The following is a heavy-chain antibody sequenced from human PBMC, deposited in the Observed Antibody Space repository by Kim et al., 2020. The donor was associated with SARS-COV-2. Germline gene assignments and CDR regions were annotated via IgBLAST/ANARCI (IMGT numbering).Heavy chain of an antibody. CDR3: ASPRGPVRYFDWLPSFD. V-gene: IGHV3-30*04. J-gene: IGHJ4*01. Sequence: GGSLRLSCAASGFTFSSYAMHWVRQAPGKGLEWVAVISYDGSNKYYADSVKGRFTISRDNSKNTLYLQMNSLRAEDTAVYYCASPRGPVRYFDWLPSFD. CDR1: GFTFSSYA. D-gene: IGHD3-9*01. CDR2: ISYDGSNK.